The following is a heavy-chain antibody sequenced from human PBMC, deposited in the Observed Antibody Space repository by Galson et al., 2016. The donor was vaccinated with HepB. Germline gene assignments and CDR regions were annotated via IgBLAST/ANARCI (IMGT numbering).Heavy chain of an antibody. V-gene: IGHV4-31*03. CDR2: ISYSGST. D-gene: IGHD2-21*02. J-gene: IGHJ3*02. Sequence: TLSLTCTVSGGSISSGNHYWTWIRQRPGKGLEWIGYISYSGSTYSSPSLKSRLTMSIDTSKNQFSLRLRSVIAADTAVYFCARTVYCGDDCYFDAFDIWGQGTMVTVSS. CDR1: GGSISSGNHY. CDR3: ARTVYCGDDCYFDAFDI.